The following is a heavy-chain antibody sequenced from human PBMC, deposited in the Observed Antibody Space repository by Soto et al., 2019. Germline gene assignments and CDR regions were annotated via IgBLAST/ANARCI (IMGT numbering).Heavy chain of an antibody. J-gene: IGHJ6*02. Sequence: SETLSLTCAVYGGSFSGYYWSWIRQPPGKGLEWIGEISHSGSTNYNPSLKSRVTISVDTSKNQFSLKLSSVTAADTAVYYCARASRYCTNGVCYFYYYYGMDVWGQGTTVTVSS. D-gene: IGHD2-8*01. CDR2: ISHSGST. CDR1: GGSFSGYY. V-gene: IGHV4-34*01. CDR3: ARASRYCTNGVCYFYYYYGMDV.